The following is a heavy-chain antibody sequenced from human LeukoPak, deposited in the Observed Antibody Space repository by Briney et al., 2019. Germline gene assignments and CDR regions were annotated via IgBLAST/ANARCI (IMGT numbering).Heavy chain of an antibody. CDR2: ISAYNGNT. Sequence: ASVKVSCKASGYTFTSYGISWVRQAPGQGLEWMGWISAYNGNTNCAQKLQGRVTMTTDTSTSTAYMELRSLRSDDTAVYYCARSGGYCSGGSCYSEYYFGYWGQGTLVTVSS. D-gene: IGHD2-15*01. CDR1: GYTFTSYG. CDR3: ARSGGYCSGGSCYSEYYFGY. V-gene: IGHV1-18*01. J-gene: IGHJ4*02.